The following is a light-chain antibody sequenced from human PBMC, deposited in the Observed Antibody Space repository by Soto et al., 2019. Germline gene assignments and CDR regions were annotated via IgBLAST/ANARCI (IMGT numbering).Light chain of an antibody. CDR2: DVS. Sequence: QSALTQPRSVSGSPGQSVTISCTGTSSDVGGYNYVSWYQQHPGKAPKLMIYDVSKRPSGVPDRFFGSKSGNTASLTTSGLQAEDEADYYCCSYAGDYTWVFGGWTQLTVL. J-gene: IGLJ3*02. CDR1: SSDVGGYNY. V-gene: IGLV2-11*01. CDR3: CSYAGDYTWV.